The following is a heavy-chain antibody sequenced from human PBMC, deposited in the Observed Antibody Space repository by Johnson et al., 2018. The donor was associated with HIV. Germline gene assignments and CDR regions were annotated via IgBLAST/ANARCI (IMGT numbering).Heavy chain of an antibody. J-gene: IGHJ3*02. CDR1: GFTFSSYW. CDR3: ATFGGGSFHAFDI. D-gene: IGHD1-26*01. V-gene: IGHV3-7*05. Sequence: VQLVESGGGLVQPGGSLRLSCAASGFTFSSYWMGWVRQAPGKGLEWVANIKQDGSEKYYVDSLKGRFTISRDTAKNSLYLQMNSLRAEDTAVYYCATFGGGSFHAFDIWGQGTMVTVSS. CDR2: IKQDGSEK.